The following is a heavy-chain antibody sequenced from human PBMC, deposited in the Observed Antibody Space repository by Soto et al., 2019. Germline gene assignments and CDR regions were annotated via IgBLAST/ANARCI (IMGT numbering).Heavy chain of an antibody. V-gene: IGHV3-11*01. CDR1: GFTFSDYY. CDR3: ARDPGIYYGMDV. Sequence: QVHLVESGGGLVKPGGSLRLSCTASGFTFSDYYMTWIRQAPGKGLEWLSYISSGGFTIYYADSVKGRFTVSRDNAKNSMYLQMNTLRVEDTAVYYCARDPGIYYGMDVWGQWTTVTVSS. J-gene: IGHJ6*02. D-gene: IGHD3-10*01. CDR2: ISSGGFTI.